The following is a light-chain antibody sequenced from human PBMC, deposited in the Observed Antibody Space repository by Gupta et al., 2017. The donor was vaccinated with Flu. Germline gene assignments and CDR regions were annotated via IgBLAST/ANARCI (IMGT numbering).Light chain of an antibody. CDR2: DVT. J-gene: IGLJ1*01. V-gene: IGLV2-11*01. CDR1: SNDVGSSNR. Sequence: QSAPTQPRSVSWSPRQSVPISFTGTSNDVGSSNRVFWYEQRPDKAPKLILYDVTERPSGVPDRFSGSKSGNTASLTSSGLQADDEADYYCSSHAGRVTWVFGTGTTVTVL. CDR3: SSHAGRVTWV.